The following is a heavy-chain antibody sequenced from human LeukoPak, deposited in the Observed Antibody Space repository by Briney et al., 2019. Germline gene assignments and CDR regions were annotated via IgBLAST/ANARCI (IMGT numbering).Heavy chain of an antibody. D-gene: IGHD3-3*01. Sequence: SESLSLTCTVSGGSIRSDTSYWAWLRQPPGRGLEWIGSILYSGTTYYSPSLKSRVTISVDTSKNQFSLRLTAVTAADTAVFYCARHRFYYGLGVWGQGTTVTVTS. J-gene: IGHJ6*02. CDR1: GGSIRSDTSY. V-gene: IGHV4-39*01. CDR2: ILYSGTT. CDR3: ARHRFYYGLGV.